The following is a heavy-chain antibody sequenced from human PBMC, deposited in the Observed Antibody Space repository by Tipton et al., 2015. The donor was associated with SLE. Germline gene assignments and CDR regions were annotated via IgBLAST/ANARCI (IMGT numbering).Heavy chain of an antibody. D-gene: IGHD3-16*01. J-gene: IGHJ4*02. Sequence: QVQLVQSGAEVKKPGASVKVSCKASGYTFTSYGISWVRQAPGQGLEWMGRINPNSGGTNYAQKFQGRVTMTRDTSISTAYMELSRLRSDDTAVYYCASQMITFGGVAPLFDYWGQGTLVTVSS. V-gene: IGHV1-2*06. CDR1: GYTFTSYG. CDR2: INPNSGGT. CDR3: ASQMITFGGVAPLFDY.